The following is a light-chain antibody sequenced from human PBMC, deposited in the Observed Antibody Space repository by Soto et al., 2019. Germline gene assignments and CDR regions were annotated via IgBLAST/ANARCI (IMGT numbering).Light chain of an antibody. CDR3: SSYAGSNDVI. V-gene: IGLV2-8*01. J-gene: IGLJ2*01. Sequence: QSALTQPPSASGSPGQSVTISCTGSSSDVGGYEYVSWYQQHPGKAPKLIIYEVIKRPSGVPDRFSGSKSGNTASLTVSGLQAEDEADYYCSSYAGSNDVIFGGGTKLTVL. CDR2: EVI. CDR1: SSDVGGYEY.